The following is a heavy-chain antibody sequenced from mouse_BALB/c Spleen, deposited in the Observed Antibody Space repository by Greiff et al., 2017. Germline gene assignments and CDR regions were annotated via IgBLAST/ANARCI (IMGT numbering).Heavy chain of an antibody. CDR1: GYTFTSYW. Sequence: QVQLQQPGAELVKPGASVKLSCKASGYTFTSYWMHWVKQRPGQGLEWIGEINPSNGRTNYNEKFKSKATLTVDKSSSTAYMQLSSLTSEDSAVYYCARERDYYGSRYFDVWGAGTTVTVSS. D-gene: IGHD1-1*01. J-gene: IGHJ1*01. CDR2: INPSNGRT. V-gene: IGHV1S81*02. CDR3: ARERDYYGSRYFDV.